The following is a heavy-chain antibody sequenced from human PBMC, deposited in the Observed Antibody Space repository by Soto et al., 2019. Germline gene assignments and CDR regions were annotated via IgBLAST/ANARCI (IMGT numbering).Heavy chain of an antibody. D-gene: IGHD6-13*01. CDR2: ISSSGSTI. CDR3: ARFTWGYSSSWYLDY. J-gene: IGHJ4*02. V-gene: IGHV3-48*03. Sequence: GGSLRLSCAASGFTFSSYEINFVGQAPFKGLEWVSYISSSGSTIYYADSVKGRFTISRDNAKNSLYLQMNSLRAEDTAVYYCARFTWGYSSSWYLDYWGQGTLVTVSS. CDR1: GFTFSSYE.